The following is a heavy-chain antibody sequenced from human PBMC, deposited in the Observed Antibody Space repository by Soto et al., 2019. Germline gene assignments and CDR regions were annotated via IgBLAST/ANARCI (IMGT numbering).Heavy chain of an antibody. V-gene: IGHV3-23*01. CDR2: VSGSGGST. J-gene: IGHJ6*02. D-gene: IGHD5-12*01. CDR3: AKNLRGYSGYPGHYYYGMDV. CDR1: GFTFSSYA. Sequence: PVGSLRLSGAASGFTFSSYAMSWVRQARGKGLEWVSAVSGSGGSTYYADSVKGRFTISRDNSKNTLYLQMNSLRAEDTAVYYCAKNLRGYSGYPGHYYYGMDVWGQGTTVTVSS.